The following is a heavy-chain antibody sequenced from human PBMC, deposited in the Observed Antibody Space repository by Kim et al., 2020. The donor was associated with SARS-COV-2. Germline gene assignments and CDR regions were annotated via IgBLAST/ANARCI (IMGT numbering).Heavy chain of an antibody. CDR3: ARWGFWRSATEVGYYFDY. J-gene: IGHJ4*02. Sequence: ASVKVSCKASGYTFTSYDINWVRQATGQGLEWMGWMNPNSGNTGYAQKFQGRVTMTRNTSISTAYMELSSLRSEDTAVYYCARWGFWRSATEVGYYFDYWGQGTLVTVSS. D-gene: IGHD3-3*01. V-gene: IGHV1-8*02. CDR2: MNPNSGNT. CDR1: GYTFTSYD.